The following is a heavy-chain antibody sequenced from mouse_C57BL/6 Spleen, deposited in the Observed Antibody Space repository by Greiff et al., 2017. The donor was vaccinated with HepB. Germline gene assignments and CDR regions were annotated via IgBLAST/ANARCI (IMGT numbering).Heavy chain of an antibody. D-gene: IGHD2-1*01. J-gene: IGHJ4*01. CDR1: GFTFSDYY. CDR3: ARRLPPGEYYDAMDY. V-gene: IGHV5-12*01. CDR2: ISNGGGST. Sequence: EVQRVESGGGLVQPGGSLKLSCAASGFTFSDYYMYWVRQTPEKRLEWVAYISNGGGSTYYPDTVKGRFTISRDNAKNTLYLQMSSLKSEDTAMYYCARRLPPGEYYDAMDYWGQGTSVTVSS.